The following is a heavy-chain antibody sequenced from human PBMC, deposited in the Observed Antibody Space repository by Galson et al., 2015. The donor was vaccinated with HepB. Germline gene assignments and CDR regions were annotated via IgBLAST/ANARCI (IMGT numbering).Heavy chain of an antibody. Sequence: SLRLSCAASGFTFNNYAMSWVRQTAGKGLEWVAALRIRGDDAYYAGSGKGRFTISRDNSKNTLFLQRNSLRAEDTAIYYSAKDSLGDDEFICSFDYWGQGALVTVSS. CDR1: GFTFNNYA. D-gene: IGHD3-16*01. J-gene: IGHJ4*02. CDR3: AKDSLGDDEFICSFDY. V-gene: IGHV3-23*01. CDR2: LRIRGDDA.